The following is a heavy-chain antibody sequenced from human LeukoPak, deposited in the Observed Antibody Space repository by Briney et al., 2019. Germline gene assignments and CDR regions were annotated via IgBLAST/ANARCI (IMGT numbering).Heavy chain of an antibody. CDR3: TAGALGY. D-gene: IGHD3-16*01. J-gene: IGHJ4*02. Sequence: GGSLRLSCAASGFTFSSYGMHWVRQAPGKGLEWVAVISYDGSNKYYADSVKGRFTISRDNSKNTLYLQMNSLRAEDTAVYYCTAGALGYWGRGTLINVSS. V-gene: IGHV3-30*03. CDR1: GFTFSSYG. CDR2: ISYDGSNK.